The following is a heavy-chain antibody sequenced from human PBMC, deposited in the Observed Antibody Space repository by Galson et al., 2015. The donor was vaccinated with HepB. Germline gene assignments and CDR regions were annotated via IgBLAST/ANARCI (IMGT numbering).Heavy chain of an antibody. V-gene: IGHV1-46*01. J-gene: IGHJ4*02. Sequence: SVKVSCKASGYTFTSYYMHWVRQAPGQGLEWMGIINPSGGSTSYAQKFQGRVTITADKSTSTAYMELSSLGSEDTAVYYCAVHDYGFCWGQGTLVTVSS. CDR3: AVHDYGFC. CDR2: INPSGGST. CDR1: GYTFTSYY. D-gene: IGHD4-17*01.